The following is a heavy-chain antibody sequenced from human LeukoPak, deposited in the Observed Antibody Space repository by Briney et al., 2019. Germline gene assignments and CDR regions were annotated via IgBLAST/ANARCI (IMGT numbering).Heavy chain of an antibody. D-gene: IGHD2-15*01. V-gene: IGHV4-59*01. CDR2: IYYSGST. J-gene: IGHJ4*02. CDR1: GGSISRYY. Sequence: SETLSLTCTVSGGSISRYYWSWIRQPPGKGLEWIGYIYYSGSTNYNPSLKSRVTISVDTSKNQFSLKLSSVTAADTAVYYCASSASEYCSGGSCTVDYWGQGTLVTVSS. CDR3: ASSASEYCSGGSCTVDY.